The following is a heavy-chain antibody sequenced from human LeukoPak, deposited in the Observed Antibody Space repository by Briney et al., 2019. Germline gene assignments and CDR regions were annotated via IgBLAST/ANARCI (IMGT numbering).Heavy chain of an antibody. CDR2: IYHSGST. CDR1: GGSISSGGYS. D-gene: IGHD3-10*01. CDR3: AVEYEIYGSGSYYSYHDAFDI. Sequence: SETLSLTCAVSGGSISSGGYSWSWIRQPPGKGLEWIGYIYHSGSTYYNPSLKSRVTISVDTSKNQFSLKLSSVTAADTAVYYCAVEYEIYGSGSYYSYHDAFDIWGQGTMVTVSS. V-gene: IGHV4-30-2*01. J-gene: IGHJ3*02.